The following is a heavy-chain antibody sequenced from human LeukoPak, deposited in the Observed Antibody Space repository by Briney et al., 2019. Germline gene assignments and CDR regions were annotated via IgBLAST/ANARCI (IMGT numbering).Heavy chain of an antibody. D-gene: IGHD2-2*02. CDR1: GFTFSGSA. CDR2: IRSKANSYAT. V-gene: IGHV3-73*01. Sequence: GGSLRLSCAASGFTFSGSAMHWVRQASGKGLEWVGRIRSKANSYATAYAASVKGRFTISRDDSKNTAYLQMNSLKTEDTAVYYCTRHKERYCSSTSCYRVENYYGMGVWGQGTTVTVSS. CDR3: TRHKERYCSSTSCYRVENYYGMGV. J-gene: IGHJ6*02.